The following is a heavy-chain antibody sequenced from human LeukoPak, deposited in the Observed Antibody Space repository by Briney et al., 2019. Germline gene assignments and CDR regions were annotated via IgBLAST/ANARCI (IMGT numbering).Heavy chain of an antibody. CDR3: ARARAGAGLDY. CDR1: GYTFTSYY. D-gene: IGHD6-19*01. CDR2: INPSGGST. Sequence: ASVKVSCKASGYTFTSYYMHWVRQAPGQGLEWMGIINPSGGSTNYAQKFQGRVTMTRDTSTSTVYMELSSLRSEDTAVYYCARARAGAGLDYWGQGTLVTVSS. V-gene: IGHV1-46*01. J-gene: IGHJ4*02.